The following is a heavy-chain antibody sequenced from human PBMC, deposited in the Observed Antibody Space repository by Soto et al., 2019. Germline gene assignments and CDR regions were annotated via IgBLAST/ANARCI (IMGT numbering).Heavy chain of an antibody. D-gene: IGHD3-3*01. Sequence: GGSLRLSCAASGFTFSSYWMSWVRQAPGKGLEWVANIKQDGSEKYYVDSVKGRFTISRDNAKNSLYLQMNSLRAEDTAVYYCARDSTIFGVADKNWFDPWGQGTLVTVSS. CDR3: ARDSTIFGVADKNWFDP. V-gene: IGHV3-7*01. J-gene: IGHJ5*02. CDR2: IKQDGSEK. CDR1: GFTFSSYW.